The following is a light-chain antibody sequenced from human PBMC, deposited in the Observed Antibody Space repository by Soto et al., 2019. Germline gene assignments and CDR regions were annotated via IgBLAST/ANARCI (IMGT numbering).Light chain of an antibody. Sequence: SYVLTQPPSVSVAPGQTARITWGGNNMVRKSVHWYQQKPGQSTVLVVYDDSDRPSGIPGRFSGSNSGNTATLTISRVEAGDEADYYCQVWDSSSDHAVFGGGTQLTVL. J-gene: IGLJ7*01. V-gene: IGLV3-21*02. CDR1: NMVRKS. CDR2: DDS. CDR3: QVWDSSSDHAV.